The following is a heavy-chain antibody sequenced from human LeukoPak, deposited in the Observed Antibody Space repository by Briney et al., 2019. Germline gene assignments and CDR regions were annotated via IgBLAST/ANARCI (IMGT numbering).Heavy chain of an antibody. Sequence: PGGSLRLSCAASGITVNTNYMSWVRQAPGKGLEWVSIIYSGGATFYADSVKGRFTISRENSKNTLWLQMNSLRAEDTAVYYCARGRQDLYGDSNYYFYGMDVWGQGTTVTVSS. CDR1: GITVNTNY. D-gene: IGHD4-17*01. J-gene: IGHJ6*02. CDR3: ARGRQDLYGDSNYYFYGMDV. V-gene: IGHV3-66*01. CDR2: IYSGGAT.